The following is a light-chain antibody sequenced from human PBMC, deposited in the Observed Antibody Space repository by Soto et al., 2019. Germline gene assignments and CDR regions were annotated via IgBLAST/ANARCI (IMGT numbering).Light chain of an antibody. J-gene: IGKJ1*01. CDR1: QSVSSSF. CDR3: QHYRSSWT. V-gene: IGKV3-20*01. Sequence: EIVLTQSPGTLSLSPGERATLSCRASQSVSSSFLAWYQQKPGQPPRLLIYGTSSRATGIPERVSGSGSGTDFTPTISRLEPEEFAVYYCQHYRSSWTFGRGTKVEVK. CDR2: GTS.